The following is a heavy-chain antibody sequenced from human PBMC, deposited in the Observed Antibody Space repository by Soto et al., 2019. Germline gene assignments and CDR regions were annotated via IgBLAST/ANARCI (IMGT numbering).Heavy chain of an antibody. CDR2: ISYDGSNK. D-gene: IGHD2-15*01. CDR3: GRGGGGGAKVVVAATGPY. Sequence: GGSLRLSCAASGFTFSSYAMHWVRQAPGKGLEWVAVISYDGSNKYYADSVKGRFTISRDNSKNTLYLQMNSLRAEDTAVYYCGRGGGGGAKVVVAATGPYWGQGTLVTVSS. J-gene: IGHJ4*02. CDR1: GFTFSSYA. V-gene: IGHV3-30-3*01.